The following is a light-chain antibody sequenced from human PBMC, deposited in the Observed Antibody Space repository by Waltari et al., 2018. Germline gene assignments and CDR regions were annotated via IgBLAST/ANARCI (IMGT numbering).Light chain of an antibody. V-gene: IGKV3-20*01. CDR1: QSVSRAV. CDR3: QHYVRLPAT. CDR2: GAS. J-gene: IGKJ1*01. Sequence: SCRASQSVSRAVAWYQQKPGQAPRLLIFGASNRATGIPDRFSGSGSETDISLTISRLEPEDFAVYYCQHYVRLPATFGRGTKVEIK.